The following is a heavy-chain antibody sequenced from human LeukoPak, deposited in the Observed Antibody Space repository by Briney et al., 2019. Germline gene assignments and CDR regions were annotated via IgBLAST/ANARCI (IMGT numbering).Heavy chain of an antibody. J-gene: IGHJ4*02. CDR3: ARDVWTGVAVSDY. D-gene: IGHD6-19*01. CDR2: IKEDGSIQ. Sequence: GRSLRLSCVASGFTFSSYWMTWVRQAPGKGLESLANIKEDGSIQYYLDSVRGRFTISRDNAKASVYLQLNSLRADDTAVYYCARDVWTGVAVSDYWGPGTLVTVSS. CDR1: GFTFSSYW. V-gene: IGHV3-7*01.